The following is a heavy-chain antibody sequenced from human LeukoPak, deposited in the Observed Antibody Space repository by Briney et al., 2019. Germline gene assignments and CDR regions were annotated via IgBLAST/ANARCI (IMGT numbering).Heavy chain of an antibody. D-gene: IGHD3-10*01. CDR2: IYYSGST. J-gene: IGHJ3*02. CDR1: GGSNSSYY. V-gene: IGHV4-59*01. Sequence: PSETLSLTCTVSGGSNSSYYWSWIRQPPGKGLEWIGYIYYSGSTNYNPSLKSRVTISVNTSKNQFSLKLSSVTAADTAVYYCARVQRDGSGLGDAFDIWGQGTMVTVSS. CDR3: ARVQRDGSGLGDAFDI.